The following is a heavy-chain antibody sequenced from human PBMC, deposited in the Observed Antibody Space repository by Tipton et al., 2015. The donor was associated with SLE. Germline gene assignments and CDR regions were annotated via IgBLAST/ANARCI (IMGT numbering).Heavy chain of an antibody. J-gene: IGHJ6*02. V-gene: IGHV3-74*03. D-gene: IGHD2-8*02. CDR1: GFTFSTYW. CDR3: GTTSTDYGMDV. Sequence: SLRLSCEASGFTFSTYWMHWVRQGPGKGLVWVSRIYSDGSSTKYADSVKGRFTISRDNAKNMLYLQMDSLRAEDTAVYYCGTTSTDYGMDVWDQGTTVTVSS. CDR2: IYSDGSST.